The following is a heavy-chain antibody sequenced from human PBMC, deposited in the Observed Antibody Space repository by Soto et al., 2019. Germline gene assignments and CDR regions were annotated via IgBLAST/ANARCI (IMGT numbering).Heavy chain of an antibody. CDR3: QIDSLTSADTGVYFCATYPPGISAAEQGPS. Sequence: ASVKVSCKASGYTFTSYAMHWVRQAPGQRLEWMGWINGGNGNTKYSQKFQGRVTITRDTSASTAYMELSILRDDAKDTVYLQIDSLTSADTGVYFCATYPPGISAAEQGPSWGPGTQVTVSS. CDR1: GYTFTSYA. CDR2: INGGNGNT. V-gene: IGHV1-3*01. J-gene: IGHJ1*01. D-gene: IGHD6-13*01.